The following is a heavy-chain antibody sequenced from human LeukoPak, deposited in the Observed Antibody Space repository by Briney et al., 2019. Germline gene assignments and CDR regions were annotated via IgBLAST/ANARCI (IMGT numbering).Heavy chain of an antibody. CDR2: INPNSGGT. CDR1: GYTLTGYY. CDR3: AREGAAAEDVNWFDP. V-gene: IGHV1-2*02. D-gene: IGHD6-25*01. J-gene: IGHJ5*02. Sequence: ASVKVSCKASGYTLTGYYMHWVRQAPGQGLEWRGWINPNSGGTHYAQKFQDRVTMTRDTSISTAYMELNSLRSDDTAVYYCAREGAAAEDVNWFDPWGQGTLVTVSS.